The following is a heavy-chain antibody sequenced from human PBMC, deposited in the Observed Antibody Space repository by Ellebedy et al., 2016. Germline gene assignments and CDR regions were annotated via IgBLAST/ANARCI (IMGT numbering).Heavy chain of an antibody. Sequence: GGSLRLSCAASGFTFSGFAMSWVRQAPGKGLGWVSTISSAGSPNYADSVRGRFTISRDSSKDTLYLEMDSLRADDTAIYYCAKCRHSTGCLLDSWGQGTLVTVSS. J-gene: IGHJ4*02. CDR1: GFTFSGFA. CDR3: AKCRHSTGCLLDS. D-gene: IGHD6-19*01. CDR2: ISSAGSP. V-gene: IGHV3-23*01.